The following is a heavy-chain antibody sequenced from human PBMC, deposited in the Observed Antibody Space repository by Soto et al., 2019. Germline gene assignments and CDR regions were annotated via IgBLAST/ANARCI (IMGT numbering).Heavy chain of an antibody. CDR3: ARAAYGSGEHYYYYMDV. J-gene: IGHJ6*03. D-gene: IGHD3-10*01. Sequence: GGSLRLSCAASGFTFSSYGMHWVRQAPGKGLEWVAVIWYDGSNKYYADSVKGRFTISRDNSKNTLYLQMNSLRAEDTAVYYCARAAYGSGEHYYYYMDVWGKGTTVTVSS. CDR1: GFTFSSYG. V-gene: IGHV3-33*01. CDR2: IWYDGSNK.